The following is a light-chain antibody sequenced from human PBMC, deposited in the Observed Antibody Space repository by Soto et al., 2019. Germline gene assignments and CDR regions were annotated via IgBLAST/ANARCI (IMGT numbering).Light chain of an antibody. CDR1: RSISDW. CDR3: LQYSSHSWT. Sequence: DIQMTQSPSTLSAPAGDRVTITCRASRSISDWLAWYQQKPGKAPELLIFDASSLKSGVPSRFSGSGSGTEFTLTISRLQPDDVATYYCLQYSSHSWTFGQGTKVDI. CDR2: DAS. J-gene: IGKJ1*01. V-gene: IGKV1-5*01.